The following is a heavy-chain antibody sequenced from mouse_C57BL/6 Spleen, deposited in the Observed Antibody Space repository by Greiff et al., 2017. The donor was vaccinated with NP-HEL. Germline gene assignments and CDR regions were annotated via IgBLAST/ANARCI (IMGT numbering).Heavy chain of an antibody. J-gene: IGHJ4*01. CDR2: ISYDGSN. CDR3: ARGTYSNYEMDY. V-gene: IGHV3-6*01. Sequence: ESGPGLVKPSQSLSLTCSVTGYSITSGYYWNWIRQFPGNKLEWMGYISYDGSNNYNPSLKNRISITRDTSKNQFFLKLNSVTTEDTATYYCARGTYSNYEMDYWGQGTSVTVSS. CDR1: GYSITSGYY. D-gene: IGHD2-5*01.